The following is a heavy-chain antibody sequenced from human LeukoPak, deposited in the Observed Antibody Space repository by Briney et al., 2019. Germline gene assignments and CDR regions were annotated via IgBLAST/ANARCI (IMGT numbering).Heavy chain of an antibody. CDR2: IYYSGST. Sequence: SETLSLTCTVSGGSISSSSYSWGWIRQPPGKGLEWIGSIYYSGSTYYNPSLKSRVTISVDTSKNQFSLKLSSVTAADTAVYYCARHWCSSTSCYAGFDYWGQGTLVTVSS. D-gene: IGHD2-2*01. V-gene: IGHV4-39*01. J-gene: IGHJ4*02. CDR3: ARHWCSSTSCYAGFDY. CDR1: GGSISSSSYS.